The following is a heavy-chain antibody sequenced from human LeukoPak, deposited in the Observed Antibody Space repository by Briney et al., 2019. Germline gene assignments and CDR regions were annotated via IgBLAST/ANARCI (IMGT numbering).Heavy chain of an antibody. CDR1: GFTFDDYA. J-gene: IGHJ5*02. V-gene: IGHV3-9*01. Sequence: GRSLRLSCAASGFTFDDYAMHWVRQAPGKGLEWVSGISGSIGYADSVKGRFTISRDNAMNSLYLQMNSLRAEDTALYYCAKGRDKYQLLSKNWFDPWGQGTLVTVPS. D-gene: IGHD2-2*01. CDR3: AKGRDKYQLLSKNWFDP. CDR2: ISGSI.